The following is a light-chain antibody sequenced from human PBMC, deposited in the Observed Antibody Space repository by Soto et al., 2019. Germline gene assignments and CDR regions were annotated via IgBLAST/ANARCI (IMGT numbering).Light chain of an antibody. Sequence: EIVMTQSPATLSVSPGERATLSCRASQSVTTNLAWYQQKPGQAPRLLIYGASTRATGVAARFSGSGSGTDFTLTISSLQPEDFAVYYCQQYNNWPPLTFGGGTKVEIK. CDR1: QSVTTN. CDR3: QQYNNWPPLT. V-gene: IGKV3-15*01. CDR2: GAS. J-gene: IGKJ4*01.